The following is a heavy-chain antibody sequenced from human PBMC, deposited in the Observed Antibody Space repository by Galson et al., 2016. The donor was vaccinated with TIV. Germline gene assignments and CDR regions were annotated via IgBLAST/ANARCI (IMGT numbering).Heavy chain of an antibody. CDR2: ISYDGSNK. Sequence: SLRLSCAASGFTFNSYPMHWVRQAPGKGLEWVAVISYDGSNKYYADSVKGRFTISRDNSKNTLYLQMNSLRAEDTGVYYCAKEVQRRLHYWGQGTLVTVSS. CDR3: AKEVQRRLHY. V-gene: IGHV3-30-3*01. CDR1: GFTFNSYP. J-gene: IGHJ4*02. D-gene: IGHD1-1*01.